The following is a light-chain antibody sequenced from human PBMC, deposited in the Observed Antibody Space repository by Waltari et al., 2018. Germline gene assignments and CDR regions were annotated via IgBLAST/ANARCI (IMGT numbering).Light chain of an antibody. Sequence: MTQSPATLSVSPGERATLSCRASQSVSINGAWSQQKSGQAPRLLSHGASTRATGIPARFGASGSGTEFTLTIDSLQSEDFALYFCQQYNDWPRTFGQGTKVEI. CDR1: QSVSIN. CDR3: QQYNDWPRT. CDR2: GAS. J-gene: IGKJ1*01. V-gene: IGKV3-15*01.